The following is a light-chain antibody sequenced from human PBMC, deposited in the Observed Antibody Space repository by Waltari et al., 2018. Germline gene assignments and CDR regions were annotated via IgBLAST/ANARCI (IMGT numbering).Light chain of an antibody. J-gene: IGLJ1*01. Sequence: QSALTQPASVSGSPGQSITISCTGTSSDVDPSAYVSSYQQHPGKAPKLMIYDVTKRPSGIANRFSGSKSGNTASLTISGLQAEDEADYYCSSYTTSSTVYVFGTGTKVTVL. CDR3: SSYTTSSTVYV. CDR1: SSDVDPSAY. V-gene: IGLV2-14*03. CDR2: DVT.